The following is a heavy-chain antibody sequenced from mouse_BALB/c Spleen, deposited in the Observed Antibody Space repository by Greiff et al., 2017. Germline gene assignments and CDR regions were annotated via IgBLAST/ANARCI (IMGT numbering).Heavy chain of an antibody. CDR3: TIESRSTMSTTKAMDY. V-gene: IGHV1S16*01. CDR1: GYSFTSYW. Sequence: QVQLQQSGAELVKPGASVKLSCKASGYSFTSYWMHWVKLRPGQGFEWIGEINPSNGGTNYNEKFKRKATLTVDKSSSTAYMQLSSLTSEDSAVYYCTIESRSTMSTTKAMDYWGQGTSVTVSS. CDR2: INPSNGGT. D-gene: IGHD2-4*01. J-gene: IGHJ4*01.